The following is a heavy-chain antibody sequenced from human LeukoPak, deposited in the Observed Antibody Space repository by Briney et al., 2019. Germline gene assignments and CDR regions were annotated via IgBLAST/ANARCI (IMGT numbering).Heavy chain of an antibody. V-gene: IGHV4-34*01. D-gene: IGHD5-12*01. J-gene: IGHJ4*02. CDR1: GGSFSGYY. Sequence: SETLSLTCAVYGGSFSGYYWSWIPQPPGKGLEWFGEINHSGSTIYNPSLKSRVTISVDTSKNHFSLNLTSVTAADTAVYYCARDVATPMARVSYWGQGTLVTVSS. CDR3: ARDVATPMARVSY. CDR2: INHSGST.